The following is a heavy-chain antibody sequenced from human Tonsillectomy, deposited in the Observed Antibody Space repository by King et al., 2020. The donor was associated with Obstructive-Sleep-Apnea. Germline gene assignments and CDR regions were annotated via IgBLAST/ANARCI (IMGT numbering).Heavy chain of an antibody. V-gene: IGHV3-23*04. Sequence: VQLVESGGGLVQPGGSLRLSCAASGVTFSSYAMSLVRQAPGKGLGWVAVISGSGGRTYYADSVKGRFTISRDNSKNTLYLQMNSLRAEDTAVYYCAKDVVNSGYDFGGFDYWGQGTLVTVSS. J-gene: IGHJ4*02. CDR3: AKDVVNSGYDFGGFDY. D-gene: IGHD5-12*01. CDR2: ISGSGGRT. CDR1: GVTFSSYA.